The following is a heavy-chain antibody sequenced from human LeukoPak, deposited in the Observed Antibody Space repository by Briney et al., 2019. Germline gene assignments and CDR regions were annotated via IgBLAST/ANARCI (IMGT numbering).Heavy chain of an antibody. Sequence: PSETLSLTCTVSGGSISSGGYYRHWIRQHPGKGLEWIGFISYSGSTYYNPSLKSRVTISGDTSKNQFSLKLSSVTAADTAVYFCARLNDFWSGYYLRSFDYWGQRTLVTVSS. CDR3: ARLNDFWSGYYLRSFDY. D-gene: IGHD3-3*01. CDR1: GGSISSGGYY. J-gene: IGHJ4*02. V-gene: IGHV4-31*03. CDR2: ISYSGST.